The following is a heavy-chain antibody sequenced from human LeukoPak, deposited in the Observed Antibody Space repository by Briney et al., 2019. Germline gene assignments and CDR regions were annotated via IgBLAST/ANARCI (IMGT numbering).Heavy chain of an antibody. CDR1: GGTFSSYA. Sequence: GASVKVSCKASGGTFSSYAISWVRQAPGQGLEWMGRIIPILGIANYAQKFQGRVTITADKSTSTAYMGLSSLRSEDTAVYYCAREVRGEYYFDYWGQGTLVTVSS. CDR3: AREVRGEYYFDY. J-gene: IGHJ4*02. D-gene: IGHD3-10*01. CDR2: IIPILGIA. V-gene: IGHV1-69*04.